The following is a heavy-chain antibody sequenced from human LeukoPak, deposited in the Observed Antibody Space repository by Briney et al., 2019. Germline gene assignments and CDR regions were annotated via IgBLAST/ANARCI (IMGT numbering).Heavy chain of an antibody. Sequence: GGSLRLSCAASGLTFSSYSMNWVRQAPGKGLEWVSSISSSSSYIYYADSVKGRFTISRDNAKNSLYLQMNSLRAEDTAVYYCARGIRNSWIQLWRPFDYWGQGTLVTVSS. D-gene: IGHD5-18*01. CDR3: ARGIRNSWIQLWRPFDY. CDR2: ISSSSSYI. V-gene: IGHV3-21*01. CDR1: GLTFSSYS. J-gene: IGHJ4*02.